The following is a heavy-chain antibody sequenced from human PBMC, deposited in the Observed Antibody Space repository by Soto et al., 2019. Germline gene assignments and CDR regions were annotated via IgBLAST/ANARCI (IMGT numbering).Heavy chain of an antibody. V-gene: IGHV3-23*01. CDR3: AKVRLTDYLRYAPHL. J-gene: IGHJ3*01. D-gene: IGHD2-8*01. CDR2: ISPNGDST. Sequence: EVQLLESGGGLVQPGGSLRLACAASGFTFNNYAMNWVRQAPGRGLEWVSIISPNGDSTYYADSVKGRFTISRDHSQNTVFLQMNSLRAEDTAIYFCAKVRLTDYLRYAPHLWGQGTLVTVSS. CDR1: GFTFNNYA.